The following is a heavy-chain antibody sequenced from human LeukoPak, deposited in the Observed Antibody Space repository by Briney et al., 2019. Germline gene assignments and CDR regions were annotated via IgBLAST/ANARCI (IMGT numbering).Heavy chain of an antibody. J-gene: IGHJ4*02. CDR1: GYTFSDNY. V-gene: IGHV1-2*02. CDR3: ARDVGLYCSSTTCYGDYFDF. D-gene: IGHD2-2*01. CDR2: VNPHNGAT. Sequence: VASVKVSCKTSGYTFSDNYVHWVRQAPGQGLEWMGWVNPHNGATDYSQKFRGRVTLTTDTSVTTAYMELSSLRSDDTAVVYCARDVGLYCSSTTCYGDYFDFWGQGTLVTVSS.